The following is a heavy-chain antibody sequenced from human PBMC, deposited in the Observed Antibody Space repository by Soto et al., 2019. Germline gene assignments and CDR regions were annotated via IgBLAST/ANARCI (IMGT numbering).Heavy chain of an antibody. CDR1: GFTFSSYA. J-gene: IGHJ6*02. D-gene: IGHD2-2*01. Sequence: GGSLRLSCAASGFTFSSYAMSWVRQAPGKGLEWVSAISGSGGSTYYADSVKGRFTISRDNSKNTLYLQMNSLRAEDTSVYFCAKDLDDCGGSSCYGPGYYYGMDVWGQGTTVTVSS. V-gene: IGHV3-23*01. CDR3: AKDLDDCGGSSCYGPGYYYGMDV. CDR2: ISGSGGST.